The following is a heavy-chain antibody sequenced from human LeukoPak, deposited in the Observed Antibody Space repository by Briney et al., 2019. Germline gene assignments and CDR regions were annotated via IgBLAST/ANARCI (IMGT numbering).Heavy chain of an antibody. CDR1: GYTFTGYY. CDR3: AKEPNGSGTNPSDY. D-gene: IGHD3-10*01. J-gene: IGHJ4*02. CDR2: INPNSGGT. V-gene: IGHV1-2*02. Sequence: ASVKVSCKASGYTFTGYYIHWVRQAPGQGLEWMGWINPNSGGTNYAQKFQGRVAMTRDTSISTAYMELSRLRSDDTAVYYCAKEPNGSGTNPSDYWGQGTLVTVSS.